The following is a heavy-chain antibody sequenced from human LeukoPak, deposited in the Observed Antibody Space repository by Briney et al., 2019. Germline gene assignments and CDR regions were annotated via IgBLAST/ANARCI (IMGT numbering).Heavy chain of an antibody. D-gene: IGHD1-26*01. V-gene: IGHV1-2*02. CDR2: INPNSGGT. Sequence: ASVKVSCKASGYTFTSYDINWVRQATGQGLEWMGWINPNSGGTNYAQKFQGRLTMTRDTSISTAYMELSRLRSDDTAVYCCARVEPTRAYYFDYWGQGTLVTVSS. CDR1: GYTFTSYD. CDR3: ARVEPTRAYYFDY. J-gene: IGHJ4*02.